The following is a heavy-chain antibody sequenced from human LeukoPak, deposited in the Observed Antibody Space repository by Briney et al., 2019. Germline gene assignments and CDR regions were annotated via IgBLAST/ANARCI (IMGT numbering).Heavy chain of an antibody. D-gene: IGHD3-22*01. CDR1: GFTFSSYA. CDR2: ISGSGDNT. Sequence: GSLRLSCAASGFTFSSYAMSWVRQAPGKGLGGGSGISGSGDNTYYADSVKGRFTISRDNSKNTLYVQGNSLGTEDTAAYYCAKGSYYDSSGSFYFDYWGQGTLVTVSS. V-gene: IGHV3-23*01. CDR3: AKGSYYDSSGSFYFDY. J-gene: IGHJ4*02.